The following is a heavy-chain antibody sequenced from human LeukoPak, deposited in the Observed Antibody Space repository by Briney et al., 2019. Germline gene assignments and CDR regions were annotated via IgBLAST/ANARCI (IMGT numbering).Heavy chain of an antibody. Sequence: GGSLRLSCTASGFTFSSYAMSWVRQAPGKGLEWVSVISGSSGSTYYADSVKGRFTISRDNSKNTVYLQMNILRAEDTAVYYCAKDFHYGVNSPMDHWGQGTLVTVSS. CDR3: AKDFHYGVNSPMDH. V-gene: IGHV3-23*01. D-gene: IGHD4-23*01. CDR2: ISGSSGST. J-gene: IGHJ4*02. CDR1: GFTFSSYA.